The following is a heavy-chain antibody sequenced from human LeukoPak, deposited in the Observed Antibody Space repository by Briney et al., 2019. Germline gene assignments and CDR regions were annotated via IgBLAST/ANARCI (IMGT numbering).Heavy chain of an antibody. CDR2: ISWNSGSI. CDR1: GFTFDDYA. D-gene: IGHD4-17*01. CDR3: ARDATTELGTVYMDV. J-gene: IGHJ6*03. V-gene: IGHV3-9*01. Sequence: PGGSLRLSCAASGFTFDDYAMHWVRQAPGKSLEWVSGISWNSGSIGYADSVKGRFTISRDNAKNSLYLQMNSLRVEDTAVYYCARDATTELGTVYMDVWGKGTTVTISS.